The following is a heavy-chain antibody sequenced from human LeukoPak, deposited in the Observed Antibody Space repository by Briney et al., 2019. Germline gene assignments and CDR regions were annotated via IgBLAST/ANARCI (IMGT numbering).Heavy chain of an antibody. V-gene: IGHV3-30*02. CDR3: ASFLGAGTTGFPQDDAFDI. CDR2: IRYDGSNK. Sequence: PGGSLRLSCAASGFTFSSYGMHWVRQAPGKGLEWVAFIRYDGSNKYYADSVKGRFTISRDNAKNSLYLQMNSLRAEDTAVYYCASFLGAGTTGFPQDDAFDIWGQGTMVTVSS. CDR1: GFTFSSYG. D-gene: IGHD1-1*01. J-gene: IGHJ3*02.